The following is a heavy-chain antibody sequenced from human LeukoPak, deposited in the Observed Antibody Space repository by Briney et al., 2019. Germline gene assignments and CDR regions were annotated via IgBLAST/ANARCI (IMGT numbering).Heavy chain of an antibody. Sequence: PSETLSLTCTVSGGSISSYYWSWIRQPPGKGLEWIGEINHSGSTNYNPSLKSRVTISVDTSKNQFSLKLSSVTAADTAVYYCARLIRYSSSWYASDWFDPWGQGTLVTVSS. CDR3: ARLIRYSSSWYASDWFDP. D-gene: IGHD6-13*01. CDR2: INHSGST. V-gene: IGHV4-34*01. CDR1: GGSISSYY. J-gene: IGHJ5*02.